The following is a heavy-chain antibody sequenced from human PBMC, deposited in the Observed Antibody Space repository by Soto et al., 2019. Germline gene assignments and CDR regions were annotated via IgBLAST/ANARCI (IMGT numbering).Heavy chain of an antibody. Sequence: PGESLEISCKGSGYSFTSYWIGWVRQMPGKGLEWMGIIYPGDSDTRYSPSFQGQVTISADKSISTAYLQWSSLKASDTAMYYCARVDIVVVPAAILGLNWLDPWGQGTLVTVSS. J-gene: IGHJ5*02. CDR3: ARVDIVVVPAAILGLNWLDP. D-gene: IGHD2-2*02. CDR2: IYPGDSDT. V-gene: IGHV5-51*01. CDR1: GYSFTSYW.